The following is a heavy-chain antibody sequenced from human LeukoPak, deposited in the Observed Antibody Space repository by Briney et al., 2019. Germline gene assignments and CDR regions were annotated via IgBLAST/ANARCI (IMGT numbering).Heavy chain of an antibody. CDR2: INSDGSST. CDR1: GFTFSSCW. CDR3: ARGENYYDSSGPFYHYYGMDV. D-gene: IGHD3-22*01. J-gene: IGHJ6*02. Sequence: GGPLRLSCAASGFTFSSCWMHWVRQAPGKGLVWVSCINSDGSSTSYADAVKGRFTISRDNAKNTLYLQMNSLRAEDTAVYYCARGENYYDSSGPFYHYYGMDVWGQGTTVTVSS. V-gene: IGHV3-74*01.